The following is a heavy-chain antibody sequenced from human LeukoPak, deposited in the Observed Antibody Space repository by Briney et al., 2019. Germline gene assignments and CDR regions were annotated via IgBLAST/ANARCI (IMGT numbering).Heavy chain of an antibody. D-gene: IGHD6-19*01. V-gene: IGHV4-59*03. CDR3: SSGWRIGI. Sequence: SETLSLTCTVSGGSISSYYWSWIRQPPGNGLEWIGYVYYSGSTNYNPSLSVDTSKNQLSLKLSSVTAADTAVYDASSGWRIGIWGQGTMVTVSS. CDR1: GGSISSYY. J-gene: IGHJ3*02. CDR2: VYYSGST.